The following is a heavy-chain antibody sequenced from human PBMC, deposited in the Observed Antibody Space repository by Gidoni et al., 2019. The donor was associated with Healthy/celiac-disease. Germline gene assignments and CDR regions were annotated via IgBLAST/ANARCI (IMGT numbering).Heavy chain of an antibody. CDR2: SYYSGST. CDR1: GGSISSYY. V-gene: IGHV4-59*01. CDR3: ARDSSGYYGEAEYFQH. Sequence: QVQLQESGPGLVKPSETLSLTCTVSGGSISSYYWSWIRQPPGKGLEWIGYSYYSGSTNYNPSLKSRVTISVDTSKNQFSLKLSSVTAADTAVYYCARDSSGYYGEAEYFQHWGQGTLVTVSS. J-gene: IGHJ1*01. D-gene: IGHD3-22*01.